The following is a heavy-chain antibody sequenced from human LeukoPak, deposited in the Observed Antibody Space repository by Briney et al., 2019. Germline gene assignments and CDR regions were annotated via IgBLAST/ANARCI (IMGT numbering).Heavy chain of an antibody. V-gene: IGHV3-23*01. CDR1: GFTFSDYG. CDR2: ISGGGGST. J-gene: IGHJ4*02. D-gene: IGHD5-18*01. CDR3: AKDETRFVDTAMVPYFDY. Sequence: PGGSLRLSCAASGFTFSDYGMSWVRQAPGKGLEWVSAISGGGGSTYYSDSVKGRFTISRDNSKNTPYLQMNSLRAEDTAVYFCAKDETRFVDTAMVPYFDYWGQGTLVTVSS.